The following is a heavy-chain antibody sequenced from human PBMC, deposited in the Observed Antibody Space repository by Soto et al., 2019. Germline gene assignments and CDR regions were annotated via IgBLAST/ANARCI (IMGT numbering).Heavy chain of an antibody. Sequence: QVQLVQSGAEVKKPGSSVKVSCKASGGSLSNYGISWVRQAPGQGLDWMGGIIPVFGTANYAQKFQGRVTITADESTNIVYMDVTSLRSEDTAVYYCARGDATKIVVTTYYAMDVWGQGTTVTVSS. CDR3: ARGDATKIVVTTYYAMDV. CDR2: IIPVFGTA. V-gene: IGHV1-69*12. J-gene: IGHJ6*02. D-gene: IGHD4-17*01. CDR1: GGSLSNYG.